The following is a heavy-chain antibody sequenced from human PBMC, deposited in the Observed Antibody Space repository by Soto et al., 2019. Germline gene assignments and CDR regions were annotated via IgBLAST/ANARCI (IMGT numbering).Heavy chain of an antibody. CDR2: ISGSGGST. Sequence: PGGSLRLSCAASGFTFSSYAMSWVRQAPGKGLEWVSAISGSGGSTYYADSVKGRFTISRDNSKNTLYLQMNSLRAEDTAVYYCAKDRQRYFDWPHFDYWGQGTLVTVSS. V-gene: IGHV3-23*01. CDR1: GFTFSSYA. J-gene: IGHJ4*02. CDR3: AKDRQRYFDWPHFDY. D-gene: IGHD3-9*01.